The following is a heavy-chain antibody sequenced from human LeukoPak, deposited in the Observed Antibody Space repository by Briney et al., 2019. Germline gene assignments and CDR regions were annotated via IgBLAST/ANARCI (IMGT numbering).Heavy chain of an antibody. D-gene: IGHD6-19*01. V-gene: IGHV3-30*03. CDR3: VIAVADDGFDY. CDR2: ISYDGSNK. CDR1: GCTFSSYG. Sequence: GRSLRLSCAASGCTFSSYGRHWVRQAPGKGLEWVAVISYDGSNKYYANSVKGRFTISRDNSKNTLYPQMNSLRAEDTAVYYCVIAVADDGFDYWGQGTLVTVSS. J-gene: IGHJ4*02.